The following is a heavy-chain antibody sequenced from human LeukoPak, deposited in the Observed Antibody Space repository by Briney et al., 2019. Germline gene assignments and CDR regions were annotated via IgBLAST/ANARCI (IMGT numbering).Heavy chain of an antibody. CDR2: VYYSGST. D-gene: IGHD3-22*01. V-gene: IGHV4-39*07. CDR1: GVSISSNNYY. CDR3: ARDVYYYDSSGYHFFDY. Sequence: SETLSVTCTVSGVSISSNNYYWGWIRQPPGKGLEWIGSVYYSGSTYFNPSLKSRVTISVDTSKNQFSLKLSSVTAADTAVYYCARDVYYYDSSGYHFFDYWGQGTLVTVSS. J-gene: IGHJ4*02.